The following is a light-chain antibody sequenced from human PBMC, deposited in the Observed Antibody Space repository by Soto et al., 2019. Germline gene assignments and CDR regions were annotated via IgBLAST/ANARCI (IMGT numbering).Light chain of an antibody. CDR2: QDS. V-gene: IGLV3-1*01. CDR1: KLGDKY. J-gene: IGLJ1*01. CDR3: QAWDSSTASHV. Sequence: SYELTQPPSVSVSPGQTASITCSGDKLGDKYACWYQQKPGQSPVLVIYQDSKRPSGIPERFSGSNSGNTATLTISGTQAMDEADYYCQAWDSSTASHVFGTGTKFTVL.